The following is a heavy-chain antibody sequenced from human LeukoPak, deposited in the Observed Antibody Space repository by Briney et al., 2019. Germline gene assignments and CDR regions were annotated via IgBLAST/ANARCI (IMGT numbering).Heavy chain of an antibody. J-gene: IGHJ4*02. Sequence: SETLSLTCTVSGYSISSGYYWGWIRQPPGKGLEWIGSIYHSGSTYYNPSLKSRVTISVDTSKNQFSLKLSSVTAADTAVYYCARDSPGIAGNFDYWGQGTPVTVSS. V-gene: IGHV4-38-2*02. D-gene: IGHD6-13*01. CDR3: ARDSPGIAGNFDY. CDR1: GYSISSGYY. CDR2: IYHSGST.